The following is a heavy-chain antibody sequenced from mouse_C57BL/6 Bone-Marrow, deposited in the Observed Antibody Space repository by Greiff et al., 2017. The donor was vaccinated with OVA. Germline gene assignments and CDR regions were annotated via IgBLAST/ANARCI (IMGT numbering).Heavy chain of an antibody. CDR2: IDPANGNT. J-gene: IGHJ3*01. Sequence: EVQLQESVAELVRPGASVKLSCTASGFNIKNTYMHWVKQRPEQGLEWIGRIDPANGNTKYDPKFQGKATITADTSSNTAYLQLSSLTSEDTAIYYCVLYYYGSSWFAYWGQGTLVTVSA. V-gene: IGHV14-3*01. D-gene: IGHD1-1*01. CDR1: GFNIKNTY. CDR3: VLYYYGSSWFAY.